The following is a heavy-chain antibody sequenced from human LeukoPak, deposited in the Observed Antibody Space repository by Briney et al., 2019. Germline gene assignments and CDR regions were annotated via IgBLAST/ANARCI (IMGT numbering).Heavy chain of an antibody. Sequence: PSETLSLTCTVSGGSISSSSYYWGWIRQPPGKGLEWIGSIYYSGSTYYNPSLKSRVTISVDTSKNQFSLKLSSVTAADTAVYYCARAPITMVRGVIIIADAFDIWGQGTMVTVSS. CDR1: GGSISSSSYY. D-gene: IGHD3-10*01. J-gene: IGHJ3*02. CDR2: IYYSGST. CDR3: ARAPITMVRGVIIIADAFDI. V-gene: IGHV4-39*07.